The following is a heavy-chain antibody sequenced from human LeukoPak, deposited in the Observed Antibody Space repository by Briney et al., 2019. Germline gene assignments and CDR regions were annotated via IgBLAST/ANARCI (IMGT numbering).Heavy chain of an antibody. CDR2: IWYDGSEE. CDR1: GFSFSTYG. CDR3: ARDAGRDYDILTGYSFDY. J-gene: IGHJ4*02. Sequence: PGGSLRLSCVASGFSFSTYGMHWVRQAPGKGLEWVALIWYDGSEEYYADSVKGRFTISRDNSKNTVYLQMNSLRGDDTAVYYCARDAGRDYDILTGYSFDYWGQGTLVTVSS. V-gene: IGHV3-33*01. D-gene: IGHD3-9*01.